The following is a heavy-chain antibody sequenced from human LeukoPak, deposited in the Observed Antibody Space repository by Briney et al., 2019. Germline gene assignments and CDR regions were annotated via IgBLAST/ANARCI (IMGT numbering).Heavy chain of an antibody. Sequence: GGSLRLSCAASGFTFSSYSMNWVRQAPWKGLEWVSSISSSSSYIYYADSVKGRFTISRDNAKNSLYLQMNSLRAEDTAVYYCASSHPSHRPGDYWGQGTLVTVSS. J-gene: IGHJ4*02. CDR3: ASSHPSHRPGDY. CDR1: GFTFSSYS. V-gene: IGHV3-21*01. CDR2: ISSSSSYI. D-gene: IGHD3-10*01.